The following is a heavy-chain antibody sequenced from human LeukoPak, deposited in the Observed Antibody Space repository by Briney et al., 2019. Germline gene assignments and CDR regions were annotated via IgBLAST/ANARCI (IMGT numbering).Heavy chain of an antibody. Sequence: SGTLSPTCGVAAGSISNTNWWSCVRQPPGQGLEWIGAISLTGLTHYNPSLESRVTVSLDKSKNQLSLSLTSVTAADTAVYYCSRENGAFSPFGYWGQGTLVTVLS. J-gene: IGHJ4*02. CDR1: AGSISNTNW. V-gene: IGHV4-4*02. CDR2: ISLTGLT. CDR3: SRENGAFSPFGY. D-gene: IGHD2-8*01.